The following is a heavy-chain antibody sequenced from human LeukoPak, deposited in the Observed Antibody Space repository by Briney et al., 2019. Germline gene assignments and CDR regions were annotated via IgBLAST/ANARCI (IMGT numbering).Heavy chain of an antibody. CDR2: IYSTGST. V-gene: IGHV4-59*01. J-gene: IGHJ4*02. CDR3: ARGSGSFFPFDY. CDR1: AGSISGYY. Sequence: SSETLSLTCAVSAGSISGYYWSWIRQPPGRGLEWIGFIYSTGSTNYNPSLESRVTMSVDSSKNQFSLKLSSVTAADTAVFYCARGSGSFFPFDYWGQGTLVTVSS. D-gene: IGHD1-26*01.